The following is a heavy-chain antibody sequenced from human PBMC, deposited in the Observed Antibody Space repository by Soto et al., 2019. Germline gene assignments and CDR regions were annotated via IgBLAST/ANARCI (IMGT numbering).Heavy chain of an antibody. Sequence: QITLKESGPTLVKPTQTLTLTCTFSGFSLSTSGVGVGWIRQPPGKALEWLALIYWDDDKRYSPPLKSRPTITKDTSKNQVALTMTHMDPVDTATYHCAHETRDWSSSAGMGYYSYGMDVWGQGTTVTVSS. J-gene: IGHJ6*02. V-gene: IGHV2-5*02. CDR1: GFSLSTSGVG. D-gene: IGHD6-13*01. CDR2: IYWDDDK. CDR3: AHETRDWSSSAGMGYYSYGMDV.